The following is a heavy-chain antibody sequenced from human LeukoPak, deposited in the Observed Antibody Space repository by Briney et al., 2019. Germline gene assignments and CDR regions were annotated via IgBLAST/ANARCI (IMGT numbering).Heavy chain of an antibody. Sequence: ASVKVSCKASGYTFTSYYMHWVRQAPGQGLEWMGIINPSGGSTSYAQKFQGRVTMTRDMSTSTVYMELSSLRSEDTAVYYCARDVGTDNFDYWGQGTLVTVSS. CDR2: INPSGGST. V-gene: IGHV1-46*01. CDR3: ARDVGTDNFDY. CDR1: GYTFTSYY. J-gene: IGHJ4*02. D-gene: IGHD5-18*01.